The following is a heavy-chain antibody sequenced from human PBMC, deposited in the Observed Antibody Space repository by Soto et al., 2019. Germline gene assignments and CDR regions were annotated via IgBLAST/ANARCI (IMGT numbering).Heavy chain of an antibody. V-gene: IGHV1-69*01. Sequence: QVQLVQSGAEVRKPGSSVNVSCKASGGTFNSFAISWVRQAPGQGLEWMGGIIPIFATSNYPQRFQGRVTITADESTSTAYMELSSLRSEDTAVYYCARGPPYSSGWCVSRNWFDSWGQGTLVTVSS. CDR3: ARGPPYSSGWCVSRNWFDS. D-gene: IGHD6-19*01. CDR1: GGTFNSFA. CDR2: IIPIFATS. J-gene: IGHJ5*01.